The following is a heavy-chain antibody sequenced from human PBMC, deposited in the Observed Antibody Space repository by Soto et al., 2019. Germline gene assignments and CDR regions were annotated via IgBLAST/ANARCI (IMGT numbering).Heavy chain of an antibody. D-gene: IGHD6-13*01. CDR3: ARGGAAAGTGGWFDP. V-gene: IGHV4-30-2*01. Sequence: QLXLQESGSGLVXXXQTLSLTCAVSGGSISXGGYSWSWIRQXXGXXXXXXGYIYHSGSTYYNPSLKSRVTISVDRSKNQFSLKLSSVTAADTAVYYCARGGAAAGTGGWFDPWGQGTLVTVSS. CDR1: GGSISXGGYS. J-gene: IGHJ5*02. CDR2: IYHSGST.